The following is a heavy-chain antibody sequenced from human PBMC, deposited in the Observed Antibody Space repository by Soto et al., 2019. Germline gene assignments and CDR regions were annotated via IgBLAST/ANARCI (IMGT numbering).Heavy chain of an antibody. J-gene: IGHJ4*02. Sequence: SETLSLTCTVSGGSISSYYWSWIRQPPGKGLEWIGYIYYSGSTNYNPSLKSRVTISVDTSKNQFSLKLSSVTAADTAVYYCAAQYYDSSGYYFDYWGQGTLVTVSS. D-gene: IGHD3-22*01. V-gene: IGHV4-59*01. CDR3: AAQYYDSSGYYFDY. CDR2: IYYSGST. CDR1: GGSISSYY.